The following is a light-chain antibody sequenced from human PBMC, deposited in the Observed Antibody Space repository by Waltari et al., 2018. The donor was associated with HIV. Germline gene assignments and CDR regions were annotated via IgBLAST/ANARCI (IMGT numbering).Light chain of an antibody. CDR1: QSIGSD. J-gene: IGKJ1*01. V-gene: IGKV1-39*01. CDR2: VAS. Sequence: DIQMTQSPSSLSASVGDRVTITCRASQSIGSDVNWYQQKPGKAPKLLIYVASIFESGVPSRFSGSGSGIHFTLTITSLQPEDFATYYCQESYGPLWTFGQGTRVEIK. CDR3: QESYGPLWT.